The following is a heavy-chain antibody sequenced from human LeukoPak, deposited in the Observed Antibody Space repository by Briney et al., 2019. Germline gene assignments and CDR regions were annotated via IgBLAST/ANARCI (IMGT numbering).Heavy chain of an antibody. J-gene: IGHJ4*02. CDR2: IYSGGST. V-gene: IGHV3-66*02. CDR3: ARALGYCSSTSCYSDY. Sequence: GGSLRLSCAASGFTVSSNYISWVRQAPGKGLEWVSVIYSGGSTYYADSVKGRFTISRDNSKNTLYLQMNSLRAEDTAVYYCARALGYCSSTSCYSDYWGQGTLVTVSS. CDR1: GFTVSSNY. D-gene: IGHD2-2*02.